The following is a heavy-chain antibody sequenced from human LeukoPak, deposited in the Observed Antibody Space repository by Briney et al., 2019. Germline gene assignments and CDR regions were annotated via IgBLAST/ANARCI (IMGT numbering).Heavy chain of an antibody. D-gene: IGHD3-22*01. CDR3: ARSYDSRGYYYYGMDV. Sequence: SETLSLTCTVSGGSISTFYWSWIRQRPGKGLEWIGYIYYSGTTNYNPSLKSRVTISVDMSKSQFSLNLSSVTAADTAVYYCARSYDSRGYYYYGMDVWGQGTTVTVSS. J-gene: IGHJ6*02. V-gene: IGHV4-59*01. CDR2: IYYSGTT. CDR1: GGSISTFY.